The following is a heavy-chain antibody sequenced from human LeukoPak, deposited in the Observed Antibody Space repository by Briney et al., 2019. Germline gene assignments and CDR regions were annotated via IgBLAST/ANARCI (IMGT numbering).Heavy chain of an antibody. J-gene: IGHJ4*02. D-gene: IGHD6-19*01. CDR2: ISGSGGRT. Sequence: PGGSLRLSCAASGFTFSTYAMTWVRQAPGKGLEWVSAISGSGGRTYYADSVKGRFTISRDNSKTTLYLQMNSLRAEDTAVYYCVKTDKLSSGWYRNFDYWGQGTLVTVSS. CDR1: GFTFSTYA. V-gene: IGHV3-23*01. CDR3: VKTDKLSSGWYRNFDY.